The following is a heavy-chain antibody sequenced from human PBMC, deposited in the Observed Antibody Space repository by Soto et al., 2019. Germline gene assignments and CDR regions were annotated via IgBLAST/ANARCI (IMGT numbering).Heavy chain of an antibody. D-gene: IGHD3-3*01. Sequence: GGSLRLSCAASGFTFSSYSMNWVRQAPGKGLEWVSSISSSSSYIYYADSVKGRFTISRDNAKNSLYLQMNSLRAEDTAVYYCARSMYYDFWSGNYYFDYWGQGTLVTVSS. V-gene: IGHV3-21*01. CDR2: ISSSSSYI. CDR1: GFTFSSYS. J-gene: IGHJ4*02. CDR3: ARSMYYDFWSGNYYFDY.